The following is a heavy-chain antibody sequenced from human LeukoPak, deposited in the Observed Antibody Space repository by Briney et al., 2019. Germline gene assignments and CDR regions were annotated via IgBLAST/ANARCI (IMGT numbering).Heavy chain of an antibody. CDR1: GGSFSGYY. CDR3: ARSNSYDFWSGLYFDY. V-gene: IGHV4-34*01. Sequence: PSETLSLTCAVYGGSFSGYYWSWIRQPPGKGLEWIGEINHSGSTNYNPSLKSRVTISVDTSKNQFSLKLSSVTAADTAVYYCARSNSYDFWSGLYFDYWGQGTLVTVSS. CDR2: INHSGST. J-gene: IGHJ4*02. D-gene: IGHD3-3*01.